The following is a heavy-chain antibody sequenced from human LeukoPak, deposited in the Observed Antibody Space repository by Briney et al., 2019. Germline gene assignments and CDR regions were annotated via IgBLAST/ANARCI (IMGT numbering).Heavy chain of an antibody. Sequence: NPSETLSLTCTVSADSISGYSWNWVRQPAGKGLEWIGRFYTSGSINYNPSLNSRVTVSVDTSKNQFSLEMTSVTAADTAVYYCARGLYSSTYYFYYMDVWGKGTTVTVSS. J-gene: IGHJ6*03. CDR3: ARGLYSSTYYFYYMDV. CDR2: FYTSGSI. V-gene: IGHV4-4*07. CDR1: ADSISGYS. D-gene: IGHD6-13*01.